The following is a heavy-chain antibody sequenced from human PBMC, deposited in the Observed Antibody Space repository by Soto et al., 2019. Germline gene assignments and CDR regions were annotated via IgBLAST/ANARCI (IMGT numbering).Heavy chain of an antibody. CDR3: ARNLRDYGDLRGGGYYFDY. CDR2: IIPILGIA. D-gene: IGHD4-17*01. CDR1: GGTFSSYT. Sequence: ASVKVSCKASGGTFSSYTISWVRQAPGQGLEWMGRIIPILGIANYAQKFQGRVTITADKSTSTAYMELSSLRSEDTAVYYCARNLRDYGDLRGGGYYFDYWGQGTLVTVSS. V-gene: IGHV1-69*02. J-gene: IGHJ4*02.